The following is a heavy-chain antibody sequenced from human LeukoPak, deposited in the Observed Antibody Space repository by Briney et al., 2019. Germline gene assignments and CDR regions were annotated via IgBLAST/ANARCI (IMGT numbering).Heavy chain of an antibody. V-gene: IGHV4-61*02. D-gene: IGHD5-12*01. J-gene: IGHJ3*02. CDR2: IYSRGAT. Sequence: SETLSLTCTVSGGSISNGSNYWSWIRQPAGKGLEWIGRIYSRGATDYNPSLKSRVTISINTSKNQFSLELSSVTAADTAVYYCAKEEIMADDAFDIWGQGTMVTVSS. CDR3: AKEEIMADDAFDI. CDR1: GGSISNGSNY.